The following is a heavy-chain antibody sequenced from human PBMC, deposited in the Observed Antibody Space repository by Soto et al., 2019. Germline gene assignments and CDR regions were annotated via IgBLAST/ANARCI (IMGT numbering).Heavy chain of an antibody. CDR3: ARYPIVVVVAAIRYYYGMDV. D-gene: IGHD2-15*01. V-gene: IGHV1-69*13. CDR1: GGTFSSYA. Sequence: ASVKVSCKASGGTFSSYAISWVRQAPGQGLEWVGGIIPIFGTANYAQKFQGRVTITADESTSTAYMELSSLRSEDTAVYYCARYPIVVVVAAIRYYYGMDVWGQGTTVTVSS. CDR2: IIPIFGTA. J-gene: IGHJ6*02.